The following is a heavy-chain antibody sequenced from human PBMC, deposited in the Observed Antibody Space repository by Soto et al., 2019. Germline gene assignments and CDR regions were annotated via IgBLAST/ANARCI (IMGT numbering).Heavy chain of an antibody. CDR2: ISSSSSYI. V-gene: IGHV3-21*01. D-gene: IGHD6-13*01. J-gene: IGHJ6*02. Sequence: EVQLVESGGGLVKPGGSLRLSCAASGFTFSSYSMNWVRQAPGKGLEWVSSISSSSSYIYYADSVKGRFTISRDNAKNSLCLQVNSLRAEDTAVYYCAREMGLGSSWHTYYYYYGMDVGGQGTTVTVSS. CDR1: GFTFSSYS. CDR3: AREMGLGSSWHTYYYYYGMDV.